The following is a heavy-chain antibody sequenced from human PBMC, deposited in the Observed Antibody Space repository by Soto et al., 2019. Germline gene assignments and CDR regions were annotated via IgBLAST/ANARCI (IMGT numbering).Heavy chain of an antibody. Sequence: GASVNVSCKTSGYTFTSYGITWVRQAPGQGLEWMGWITTDKGKTTYAQKFQGRVTMTTDTSTSTGYMELRSLRSDDTAVYYCATRSPAFDYWGQGTLVTVSS. CDR2: ITTDKGKT. J-gene: IGHJ4*02. V-gene: IGHV1-18*01. CDR1: GYTFTSYG. CDR3: ATRSPAFDY.